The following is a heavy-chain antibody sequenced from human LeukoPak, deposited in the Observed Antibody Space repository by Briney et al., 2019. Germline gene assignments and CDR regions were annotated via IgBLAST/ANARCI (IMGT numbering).Heavy chain of an antibody. V-gene: IGHV6-1*01. CDR2: TYYRSKWYH. D-gene: IGHD4-17*01. J-gene: IGHJ4*02. CDR1: GDTVSSNSAA. CDR3: ARGTNDYADPVFDS. Sequence: SQTLSLTRAISGDTVSSNSAAWNWIRQSPSRGLEWLGRTYYRSKWYHDYATSVKSRMTINPDTSKNQVSLQLKSVIPEDTAVYYCARGTNDYADPVFDSWGQGTLVTVSS.